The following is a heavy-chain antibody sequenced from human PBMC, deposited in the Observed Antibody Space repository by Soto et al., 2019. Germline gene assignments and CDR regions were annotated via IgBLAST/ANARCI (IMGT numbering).Heavy chain of an antibody. CDR1: GFNFGSFA. V-gene: IGHV3-23*01. CDR3: AKTNRPPTPEP. J-gene: IGHJ5*02. CDR2: ISGDGAAT. Sequence: GGSLRLSCAASGFNFGSFAMTWVRQAPGKGLQWVSAISGDGAATYYGDSVKGRFTISRDNSNNTLYLQMNSLTVDDTAIYFCAKTNRPPTPEPWGQGALVTVPQ.